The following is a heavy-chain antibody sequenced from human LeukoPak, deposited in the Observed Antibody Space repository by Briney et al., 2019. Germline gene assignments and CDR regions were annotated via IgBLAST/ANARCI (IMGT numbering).Heavy chain of an antibody. J-gene: IGHJ3*02. CDR1: GYSFTSYW. Sequence: GESLKISCKGSGYSFTSYWIGWARPMPGKGLEWMGIIYPGDSDTRYSPSFQGQVTISADKSISTAYLQWSSLKASDTAMYYCASRYYDILTGHDAFDIWGQGTMVTVSS. D-gene: IGHD3-9*01. V-gene: IGHV5-51*01. CDR2: IYPGDSDT. CDR3: ASRYYDILTGHDAFDI.